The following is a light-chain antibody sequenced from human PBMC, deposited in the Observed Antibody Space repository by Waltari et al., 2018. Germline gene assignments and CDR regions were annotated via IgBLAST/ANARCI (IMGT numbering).Light chain of an antibody. Sequence: QSALTQPPSASGSPGQSVTISCTGTSSDIGSFNYVSWFQQHPGKAPKLMIDEVTRRPSGVPTRVSGAKAGNTASLSVSWLQAEDAADYTCGSYTVRDSFVFGGGTKLTVL. J-gene: IGLJ3*02. V-gene: IGLV2-8*01. CDR1: SSDIGSFNY. CDR2: EVT. CDR3: GSYTVRDSFV.